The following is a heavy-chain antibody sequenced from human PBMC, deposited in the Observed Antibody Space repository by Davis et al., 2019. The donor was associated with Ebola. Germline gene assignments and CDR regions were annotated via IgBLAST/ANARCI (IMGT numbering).Heavy chain of an antibody. CDR2: IYSGDSDT. CDR1: GYSFTSYW. Sequence: GESLKISCKGSGYSFTSYWIGWVRQMPGKGLEWMGIIYSGDSDTRYSPSFQGQVTISADKSISTAYLQWSSLKASDTAMYYCACSIVGAMYGMDVWGQGTTVTVSS. CDR3: ACSIVGAMYGMDV. V-gene: IGHV5-51*01. D-gene: IGHD1-26*01. J-gene: IGHJ6*02.